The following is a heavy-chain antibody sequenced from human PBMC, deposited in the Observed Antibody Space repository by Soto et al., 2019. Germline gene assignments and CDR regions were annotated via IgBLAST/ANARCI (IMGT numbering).Heavy chain of an antibody. CDR3: AREYGIGGAAFDF. CDR1: GFIFRTYA. V-gene: IGHV3-30-3*01. CDR2: ISYDGSNR. J-gene: IGHJ3*01. D-gene: IGHD2-15*01. Sequence: QVQLVESGGGVVQPGRSRRLSCEASGFIFRTYAMHWVRQAPGKGLEWVAVISYDGSNRYYADSVKGRFTISRDNSKNTLYLQMNSLRAEDTAVYYCAREYGIGGAAFDFWGHGTMVTVSS.